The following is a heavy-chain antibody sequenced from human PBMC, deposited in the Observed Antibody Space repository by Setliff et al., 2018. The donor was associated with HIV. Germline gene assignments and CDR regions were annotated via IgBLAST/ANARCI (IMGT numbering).Heavy chain of an antibody. CDR1: GYTFTSYD. J-gene: IGHJ6*03. CDR2: VNPNSGNT. D-gene: IGHD4-17*01. Sequence: WASVKVSCKDSGYTFTSYDIYWVRQATGKGLEWMGWVNPNSGNTGYAQKFQGRVTMTRDTSISTAYMELRKLKSEDTAVYYCARGGDYLGIPSYYYYYLAVWGKGTTVTVSS. CDR3: ARGGDYLGIPSYYYYYLAV. V-gene: IGHV1-8*02.